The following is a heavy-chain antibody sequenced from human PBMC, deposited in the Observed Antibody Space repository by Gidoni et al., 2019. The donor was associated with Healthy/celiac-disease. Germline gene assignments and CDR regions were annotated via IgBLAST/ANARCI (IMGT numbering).Heavy chain of an antibody. Sequence: EVQLVESGGGWVQPGGSLRLSCAAPGFTFSSYWMSWVRQAPGKGLEWVANIKQDGSEKYYVDSVKGRFTISRDNAKNSLYLQMNSLRAEDTAVYYCARVQQRRYDFWSGYLSPSDYWGQGTLVTVSS. V-gene: IGHV3-7*01. J-gene: IGHJ4*02. CDR3: ARVQQRRYDFWSGYLSPSDY. CDR2: IKQDGSEK. D-gene: IGHD3-3*01. CDR1: GFTFSSYW.